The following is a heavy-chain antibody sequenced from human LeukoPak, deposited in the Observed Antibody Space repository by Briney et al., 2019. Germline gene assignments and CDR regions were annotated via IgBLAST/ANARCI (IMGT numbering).Heavy chain of an antibody. J-gene: IGHJ4*02. Sequence: PSETLSLTCTVSGGSISGYYWSWLRQPPGKGLEWIGYIYYRGTTNYNLSLKSRVAISVDTSKNQFSLKLSSVTAADTAVYYCARQADNSGSSLDYEYWGQGTLVTVSS. CDR3: ARQADNSGSSLDYEY. V-gene: IGHV4-59*08. D-gene: IGHD1-26*01. CDR2: IYYRGTT. CDR1: GGSISGYY.